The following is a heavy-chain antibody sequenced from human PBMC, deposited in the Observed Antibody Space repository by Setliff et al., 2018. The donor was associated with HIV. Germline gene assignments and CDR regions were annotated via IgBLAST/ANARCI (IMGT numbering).Heavy chain of an antibody. D-gene: IGHD1-26*01. J-gene: IGHJ4*02. CDR3: AKDRSGSYSFARD. CDR2: TPISGTDA. V-gene: IGHV3-48*03. Sequence: GGSLRLSCEASGFTLINYGMLWVRQAPGKGLEWVSYTPISGTDAYYTDSVKGRFSISTDNAKNSLYLQMNSLRAEDTAVYYCAKDRSGSYSFARDWGQGTLVTVSS. CDR1: GFTLINYG.